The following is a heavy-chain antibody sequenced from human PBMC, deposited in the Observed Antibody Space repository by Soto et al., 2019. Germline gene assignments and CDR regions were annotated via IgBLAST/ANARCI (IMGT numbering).Heavy chain of an antibody. V-gene: IGHV3-23*01. CDR2: ISGSGGNT. CDR1: GFTFSPYA. D-gene: IGHD3-16*01. J-gene: IGHJ6*02. Sequence: EVQLLESGGGLVQPGGSLRLSCAASGFTFSPYAMTWVRQAPGKGLEWVSSISGSGGNTNYADSVKGRFTVSRDNSKRTVALEMNRPTEEDTAIYYCAKGLRRLLRTQYYYGLDVWGRGTTVTVSS. CDR3: AKGLRRLLRTQYYYGLDV.